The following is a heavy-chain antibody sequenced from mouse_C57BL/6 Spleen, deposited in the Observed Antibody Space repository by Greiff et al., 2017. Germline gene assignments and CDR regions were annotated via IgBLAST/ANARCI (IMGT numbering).Heavy chain of an antibody. Sequence: QVQLQQSGAELMKPGASVKLSCKATGYTFTGYWIEWVKQRPGHGLAWIGEILPGSGSTNYNEKFKGKATFTADTSSNTAYMQLSSLTTEDSAIYYCARRGVYYSNALWYFDVWGTGTTVTVSS. CDR2: ILPGSGST. J-gene: IGHJ1*03. CDR3: ARRGVYYSNALWYFDV. V-gene: IGHV1-9*01. D-gene: IGHD2-5*01. CDR1: GYTFTGYW.